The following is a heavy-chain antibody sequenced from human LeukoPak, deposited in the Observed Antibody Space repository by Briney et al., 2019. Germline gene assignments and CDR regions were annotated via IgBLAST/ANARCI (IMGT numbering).Heavy chain of an antibody. D-gene: IGHD4-17*01. J-gene: IGHJ4*02. CDR2: IYYSGST. V-gene: IGHV4-59*01. CDR3: ARAIKDYAYDY. CDR1: GGSINSYY. Sequence: PSETLSLTCAVSGGSINSYYWSWIRQPPGKGLEWIGYIYYSGSTNYNPSLKSRVTISVDTSKNQFSLKLSSVTAADTAVYYCARAIKDYAYDYWGQGTLVTVSS.